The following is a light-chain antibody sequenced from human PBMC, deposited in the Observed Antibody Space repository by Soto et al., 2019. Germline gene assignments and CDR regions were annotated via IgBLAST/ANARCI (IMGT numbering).Light chain of an antibody. Sequence: EIVMTQSPATLPVSPGERATLSCRASQIVSSNLAWYQQKPGQAPRLLIYGASTRATGFPARFSGSGSGTDFTLTISSLQSEDFAVYYCQQYNNWPWTFGQGTK. CDR2: GAS. V-gene: IGKV3-15*01. J-gene: IGKJ1*01. CDR3: QQYNNWPWT. CDR1: QIVSSN.